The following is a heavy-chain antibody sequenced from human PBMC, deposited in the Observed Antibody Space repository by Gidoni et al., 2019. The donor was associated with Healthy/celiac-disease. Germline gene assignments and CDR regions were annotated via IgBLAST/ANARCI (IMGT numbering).Heavy chain of an antibody. J-gene: IGHJ4*02. CDR1: GYSISSGYI. CDR2: IYHSVST. D-gene: IGHD6-19*01. CDR3: ATLFLPGIAVAGLSPSAFDY. V-gene: IGHV4-38-2*01. Sequence: QVQLQESGPGLVKPSETLSLTCAVSGYSISSGYIWGWIRQPPGKGLEWIGSIYHSVSTYSNPSLKSRVTISVDTSKTQFSLKLSSVTAADTAVYYCATLFLPGIAVAGLSPSAFDYWGQGTLVTVSS.